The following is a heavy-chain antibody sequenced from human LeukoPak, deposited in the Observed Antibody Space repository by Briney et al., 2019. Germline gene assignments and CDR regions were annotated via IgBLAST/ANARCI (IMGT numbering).Heavy chain of an antibody. J-gene: IGHJ5*02. Sequence: SETLSLTCTVSGGSMTHYFWNWIRQPPGKGLEWIGYTHTSGSPDYSRSLKGRVTISLDTSKNQFSLMLSSVTAADTAVYFCARATQRYCSGTTCFPYWFDTWGQGTLATVCS. CDR2: THTSGSP. CDR1: GGSMTHYF. CDR3: ARATQRYCSGTTCFPYWFDT. V-gene: IGHV4-4*09. D-gene: IGHD2-2*01.